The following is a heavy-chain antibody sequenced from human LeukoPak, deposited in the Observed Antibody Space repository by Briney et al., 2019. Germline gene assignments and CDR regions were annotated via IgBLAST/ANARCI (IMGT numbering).Heavy chain of an antibody. CDR2: IYHSGST. J-gene: IGHJ3*02. CDR3: ARGINYYDSSGYYYQGAFDI. Sequence: SGTLSLTCAVSGGSISSCNWWSWVRQPPGKGLEWVGEIYHSGSTNYNPSLKSRVTISVDKSKNQFSLKLSSVTAADTAVYYCARGINYYDSSGYYYQGAFDIWGQGTMVTVSS. CDR1: GGSISSCNW. V-gene: IGHV4-4*02. D-gene: IGHD3-22*01.